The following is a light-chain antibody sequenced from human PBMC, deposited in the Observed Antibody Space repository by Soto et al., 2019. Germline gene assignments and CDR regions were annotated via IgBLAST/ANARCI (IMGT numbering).Light chain of an antibody. CDR3: QQYFKYDNSPRT. J-gene: IGKJ1*01. CDR2: GAF. Sequence: EVVLTQSPGTLSLSPGERATLSCRASQIVSTSFLAWYQQKPGQAPGLLIYGAFSRATGIPDRFSGSGSGADFTLTISRLEPEDFAVYYCQQYFKYDNSPRTFGQGTKVDIK. V-gene: IGKV3-20*01. CDR1: QIVSTSF.